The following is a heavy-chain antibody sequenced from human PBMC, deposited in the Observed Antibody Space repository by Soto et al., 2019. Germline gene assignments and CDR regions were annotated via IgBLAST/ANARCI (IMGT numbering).Heavy chain of an antibody. CDR3: SRSRDSDAWYSLDY. Sequence: EVQLLESGGGLVQPGGSLRLSCAASGFSFFSSAMSWVRQTPGGGLEWVSSLSGRAEKTYYADSVKGRFTISRHISKGTPSLEKTSLRAEDSALYYCSRSRDSDAWYSLDYWGQGTLVTVSS. J-gene: IGHJ4*02. D-gene: IGHD6-19*01. V-gene: IGHV3-23*01. CDR1: GFSFFSSA. CDR2: LSGRAEKT.